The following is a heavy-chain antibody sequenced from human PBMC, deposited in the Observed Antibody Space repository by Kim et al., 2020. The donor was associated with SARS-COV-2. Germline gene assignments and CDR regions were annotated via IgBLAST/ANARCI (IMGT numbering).Heavy chain of an antibody. CDR3: AKEMEVVLSTMDY. D-gene: IGHD2-15*01. CDR1: GFSFSNFP. J-gene: IGHJ4*02. CDR2: ISASWGHT. Sequence: GGSLRLSCAASGFSFSNFPMSWVRQAPGRGLEWVSAISASWGHTYYTPSVRGRLTVSRDNSENTLFLQMSSLGVDDTAVYYCAKEMEVVLSTMDYWGQG. V-gene: IGHV3-23*01.